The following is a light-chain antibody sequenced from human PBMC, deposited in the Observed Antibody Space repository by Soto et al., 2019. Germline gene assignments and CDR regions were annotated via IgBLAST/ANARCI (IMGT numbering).Light chain of an antibody. Sequence: DIQMTQSPSSLSASVGDRVTISCRASQTISMYLNWYQQRPGKAPILLISAASSLQTGVPSRFSGSGSGTDSIITISSLQPEDVATYYCQQSYTTPQLTFGGGTKVEIK. CDR2: AAS. CDR1: QTISMY. J-gene: IGKJ4*01. V-gene: IGKV1-39*01. CDR3: QQSYTTPQLT.